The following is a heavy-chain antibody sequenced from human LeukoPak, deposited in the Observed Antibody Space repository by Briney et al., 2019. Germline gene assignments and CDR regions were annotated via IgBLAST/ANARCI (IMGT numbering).Heavy chain of an antibody. J-gene: IGHJ6*03. Sequence: ASVKVSCKASGHTFTSYGISWVRQAPGQGLEWMGWISAYNGNTNYAQKLQGRVTMTTDTSTSTAYMELRSLRSDDTAVYYCARGLVLQPVWHDYVWGSTKDYYMDVWGKGTTVTISS. CDR2: ISAYNGNT. D-gene: IGHD3-16*01. CDR3: ARGLVLQPVWHDYVWGSTKDYYMDV. CDR1: GHTFTSYG. V-gene: IGHV1-18*01.